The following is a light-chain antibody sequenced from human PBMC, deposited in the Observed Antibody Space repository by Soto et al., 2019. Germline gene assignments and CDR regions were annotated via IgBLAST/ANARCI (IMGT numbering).Light chain of an antibody. V-gene: IGKV3-11*01. CDR2: DAS. CDR3: QQRTNWPLT. J-gene: IGKJ4*01. Sequence: EIVLTQSPATLSLSPGERATISCRASQSVNSYLAWYQQKPGQAPRLLMYDASNRATGIPARFSGSGSGTDFTLTISSLEPEDFAVYYCQQRTNWPLTFGGGTKVEIK. CDR1: QSVNSY.